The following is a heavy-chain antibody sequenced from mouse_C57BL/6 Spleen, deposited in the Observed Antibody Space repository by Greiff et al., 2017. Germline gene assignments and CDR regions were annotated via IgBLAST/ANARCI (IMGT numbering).Heavy chain of an antibody. V-gene: IGHV6-3*01. J-gene: IGHJ2*01. Sequence: EVKVVESGGGLVQPGGSMKLSCVASGFTFSNYWMNWVRQSPEKGLEWVAQIRLKSDNYATHYAESVKGRFTISRDDSKSSVYLQMNNLRAEDTGIYYCTEGTVVATYYFDYWGQGTTLTVTS. CDR2: IRLKSDNYAT. CDR3: TEGTVVATYYFDY. CDR1: GFTFSNYW. D-gene: IGHD1-1*01.